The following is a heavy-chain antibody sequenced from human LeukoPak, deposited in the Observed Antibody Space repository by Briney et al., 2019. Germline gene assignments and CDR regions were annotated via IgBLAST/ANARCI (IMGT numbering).Heavy chain of an antibody. CDR3: ASVSYDTSLQH. Sequence: PSQTLSLTCTVSGGSISSGGYSWSWIRQHPGKGLEWIGYIYYSGSTYYNPSLKGRVTISVDTSKNQFPLRLSSVTAADTAIYYCASVSYDTSLQHWGQGTLVTVSS. D-gene: IGHD3-22*01. CDR1: GGSISSGGYS. CDR2: IYYSGST. V-gene: IGHV4-31*03. J-gene: IGHJ1*01.